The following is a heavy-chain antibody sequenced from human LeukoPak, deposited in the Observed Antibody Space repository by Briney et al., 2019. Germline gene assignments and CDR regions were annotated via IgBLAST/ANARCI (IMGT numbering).Heavy chain of an antibody. CDR3: ARLVGATYNFDY. Sequence: SETLSLTCTVSGGSISSSSYYWGWIRQPPGKGLEWIGSIYYSGNTYYDPSLKSRVTISVDTSKDQFSLKLSSVTAADTAVYYCARLVGATYNFDYRGQGTLVTVSS. V-gene: IGHV4-39*01. CDR1: GGSISSSSYY. J-gene: IGHJ4*02. D-gene: IGHD1-26*01. CDR2: IYYSGNT.